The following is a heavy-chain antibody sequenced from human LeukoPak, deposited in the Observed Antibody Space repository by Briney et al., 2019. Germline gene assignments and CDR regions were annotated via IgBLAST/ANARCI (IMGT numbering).Heavy chain of an antibody. J-gene: IGHJ4*02. CDR1: GFTFSRHG. Sequence: GGSLRLSCAGSGFTFSRHGIHWVRQAPGKGLEWVAVISYDGSDKYYGDSVKGRFTISRDNSKNTVFLQMSSLRAEDTAVYYCAKSFDPYYFDYWGQGTLVTVSP. CDR3: AKSFDPYYFDY. CDR2: ISYDGSDK. D-gene: IGHD1-26*01. V-gene: IGHV3-30*18.